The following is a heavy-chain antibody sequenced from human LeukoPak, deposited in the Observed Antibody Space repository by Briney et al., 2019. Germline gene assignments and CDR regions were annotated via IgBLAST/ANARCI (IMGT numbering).Heavy chain of an antibody. D-gene: IGHD2-15*01. J-gene: IGHJ5*02. V-gene: IGHV4-59*01. Sequence: DPSETLSLTCTVSGGSISSYYWSWIRQPPGKGLEWIGYIYYSGSTNYNPSLKSRVTISVDTSKNQFSLKLSSVTAADTAVYYSARVVCSGGSCYSNWFDPWGQGTLVTVSS. CDR1: GGSISSYY. CDR2: IYYSGST. CDR3: ARVVCSGGSCYSNWFDP.